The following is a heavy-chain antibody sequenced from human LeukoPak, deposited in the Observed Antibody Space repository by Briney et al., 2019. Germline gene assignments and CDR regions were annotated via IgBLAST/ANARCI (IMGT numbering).Heavy chain of an antibody. D-gene: IGHD5-12*01. V-gene: IGHV3-48*03. CDR2: ISSSGSAI. Sequence: PGGSLRLSCAASGFTFSSYEMSWVRQAPGKGLEWVSYISSSGSAIYYADSVKGGFTISRDNAKNSLYLQMNRLRAEDTAVYYCARGGGYEGPDYWGQGTLVTVSS. CDR3: ARGGGYEGPDY. CDR1: GFTFSSYE. J-gene: IGHJ4*02.